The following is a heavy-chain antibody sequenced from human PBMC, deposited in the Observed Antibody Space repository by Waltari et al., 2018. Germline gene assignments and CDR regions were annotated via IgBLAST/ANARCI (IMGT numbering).Heavy chain of an antibody. Sequence: GFNIANYTMHWVRQAPGKGLEHVSAITSNGVGTYYTDSVKGRFTISRDNSKNTLYLQMSSLKTDDTAVYYCVKIADYWGQGTLVTVSS. V-gene: IGHV3-64D*08. J-gene: IGHJ4*02. CDR2: ITSNGVGT. CDR3: VKIADY. CDR1: GFNIANYT.